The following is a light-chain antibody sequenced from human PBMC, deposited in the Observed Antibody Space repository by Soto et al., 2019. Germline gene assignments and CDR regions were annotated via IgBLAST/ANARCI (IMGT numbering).Light chain of an antibody. J-gene: IGKJ4*01. Sequence: DIQMTHSPSTLSASVGDRVTITCLASRSISNWLAWYQQRPGIAPKLLIFDASILQSGVPSRFSGSGSGTEFTLSISRLQTDDFATYYCQQYGSFSPITFGGGTKVDIK. CDR3: QQYGSFSPIT. CDR2: DAS. V-gene: IGKV1-5*01. CDR1: RSISNW.